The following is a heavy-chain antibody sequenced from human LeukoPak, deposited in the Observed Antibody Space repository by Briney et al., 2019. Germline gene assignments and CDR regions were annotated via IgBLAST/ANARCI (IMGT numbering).Heavy chain of an antibody. Sequence: ASLKVSCTASVYTFTSYGISWVRQAPGQGLEWMGWISAYNGNTNYAQKLQGRVTMTTDTSTSTAYMELRSLRSDDTAVYYCARDKYDYYYMDVWGKGTTVTVSS. D-gene: IGHD3-3*01. CDR2: ISAYNGNT. CDR1: VYTFTSYG. V-gene: IGHV1-18*01. J-gene: IGHJ6*03. CDR3: ARDKYDYYYMDV.